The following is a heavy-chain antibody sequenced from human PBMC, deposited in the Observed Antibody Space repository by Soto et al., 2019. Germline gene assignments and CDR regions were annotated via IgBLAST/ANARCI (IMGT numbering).Heavy chain of an antibody. V-gene: IGHV4-59*01. D-gene: IGHD2-2*01. Sequence: SETLSLTCTVSGGSISSDYWSWVRQPPGKGLEWIGYIYYSGSTNYNPSLKSRVTISVDTSKNQFSLKLSSVTAADTAVYYCARVIPATAMNSYFDYRGQGSLVTVSS. CDR3: ARVIPATAMNSYFDY. J-gene: IGHJ4*02. CDR2: IYYSGST. CDR1: GGSISSDY.